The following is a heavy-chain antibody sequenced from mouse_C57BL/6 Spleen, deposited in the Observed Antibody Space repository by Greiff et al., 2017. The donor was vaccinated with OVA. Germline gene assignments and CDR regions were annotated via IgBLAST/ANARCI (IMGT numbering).Heavy chain of an antibody. J-gene: IGHJ1*03. CDR3: ARSQFITTVVADWYFDV. CDR2: INPYNGDT. D-gene: IGHD1-1*01. V-gene: IGHV1-20*01. Sequence: EVQLQQSGPELVKPGDSVKISCKASGYSFTGYFMNWVMQSHGKSLEWIGRINPYNGDTFYNQKFKGKATLTVDKSSSTAHMELRSLTSEDSAVYYCARSQFITTVVADWYFDVWGTGTTVTVSS. CDR1: GYSFTGYF.